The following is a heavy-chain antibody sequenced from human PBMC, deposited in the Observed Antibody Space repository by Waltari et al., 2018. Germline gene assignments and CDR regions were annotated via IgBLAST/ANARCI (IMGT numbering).Heavy chain of an antibody. CDR3: AREQWELLRSGDYYGMDV. D-gene: IGHD1-26*01. CDR2: IWYDGSNK. Sequence: QVQLVESGGGVVQPGRSLRRSCAASGFTFSSYGMHWVRQAPGKGLEWVAVIWYDGSNKYYADSVKGRFTISRDNSKNTLYLQMNSLRAEDTAVYYCAREQWELLRSGDYYGMDVWGQGTTVTVSS. V-gene: IGHV3-33*01. CDR1: GFTFSSYG. J-gene: IGHJ6*02.